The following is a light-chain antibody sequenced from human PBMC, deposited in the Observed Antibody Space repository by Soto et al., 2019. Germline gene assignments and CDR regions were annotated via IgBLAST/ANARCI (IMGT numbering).Light chain of an antibody. J-gene: IGKJ1*01. V-gene: IGKV1-5*01. CDR1: QSISSW. Sequence: DIQMTQSPSTLSASVGDRVTITCRASQSISSWLAWYQQKPGKATKVLIYYASNLENGGPSRFSGSGSGTAVTLTIMSPQSVAVAYSYGQQYKSYWTFGQGTKVEVK. CDR2: YAS. CDR3: QQYKSYWT.